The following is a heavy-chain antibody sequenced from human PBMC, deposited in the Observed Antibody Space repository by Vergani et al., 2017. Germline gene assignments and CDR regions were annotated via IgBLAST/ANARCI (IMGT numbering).Heavy chain of an antibody. J-gene: IGHJ4*02. D-gene: IGHD3-16*02. V-gene: IGHV1-24*01. CDR3: ARDRRYYDYVWGSYRPYFDY. Sequence: QVQLVQSGAEVKKPGASVKVSCKVSGYTLTELSMHWVRQAPGKGLEWMGGFDPEDGETIYAQKFQGRVTMTEDTSTDTAYMELSSLRSEDTAVYYCARDRRYYDYVWGSYRPYFDYWGQGTLVTVSS. CDR2: FDPEDGET. CDR1: GYTLTELS.